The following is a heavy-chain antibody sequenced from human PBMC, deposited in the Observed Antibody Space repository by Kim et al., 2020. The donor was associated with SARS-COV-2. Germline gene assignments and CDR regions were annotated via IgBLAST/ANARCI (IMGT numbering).Heavy chain of an antibody. Sequence: YADSVKGRFTISRDNSKNTLYLQMNSLRAEDTAVYYCAKDGRNYYYGMDVWGQGTTVTVSS. J-gene: IGHJ6*02. D-gene: IGHD2-15*01. CDR3: AKDGRNYYYGMDV. V-gene: IGHV3-30*02.